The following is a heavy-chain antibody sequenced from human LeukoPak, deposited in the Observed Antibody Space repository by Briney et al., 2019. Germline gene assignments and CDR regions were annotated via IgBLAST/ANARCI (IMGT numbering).Heavy chain of an antibody. CDR2: IIPIFGTA. CDR3: ARSLLAVAGPMGPSY. J-gene: IGHJ4*02. Sequence: SVKVSCKASGGTFSSYAISWVRQAPGQGLEWMGGIIPIFGTANYAQKFQGRVTITADESTSTAYMELSSLRSEDTAVYYCARSLLAVAGPMGPSYWGQGTLVPVSS. V-gene: IGHV1-69*13. D-gene: IGHD6-19*01. CDR1: GGTFSSYA.